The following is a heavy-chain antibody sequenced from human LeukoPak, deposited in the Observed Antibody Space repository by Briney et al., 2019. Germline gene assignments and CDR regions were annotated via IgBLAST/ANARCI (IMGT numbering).Heavy chain of an antibody. J-gene: IGHJ4*02. D-gene: IGHD3-22*01. V-gene: IGHV4-34*01. CDR3: ARGRGWYYYDSSGFLDY. Sequence: SETLSLTCAVYGGSFSGYYWSWIRQPPGKGLEWIGEINHSGSTNYNPSLKSGVTISVDTSKNQFSLKLSSVTAADTAVYYCARGRGWYYYDSSGFLDYWGQGTLVTVSS. CDR1: GGSFSGYY. CDR2: INHSGST.